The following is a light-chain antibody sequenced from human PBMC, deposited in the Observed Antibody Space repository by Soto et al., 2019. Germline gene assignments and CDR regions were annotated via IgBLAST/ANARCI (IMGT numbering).Light chain of an antibody. J-gene: IGLJ2*01. V-gene: IGLV2-14*03. CDR3: ASYTSSNTVL. CDR1: SSDVGGYNY. Sequence: QSVLTQPASVSGSPGQSIAISCTGTSSDVGGYNYVSWYQQRPGKAPKLMIYDVTNRPSGVSNRFSGSKSGNTASLAISGLQAEDEADYHCASYTSSNTVLFGGGTQLTVL. CDR2: DVT.